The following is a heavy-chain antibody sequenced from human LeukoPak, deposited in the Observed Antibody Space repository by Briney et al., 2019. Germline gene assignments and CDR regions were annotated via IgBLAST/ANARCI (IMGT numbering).Heavy chain of an antibody. CDR3: ARATAAPSSYFFDH. D-gene: IGHD6-25*01. V-gene: IGHV4-39*07. J-gene: IGHJ4*02. CDR1: GGSIRSSNSF. Sequence: SETLSLTCSVSGGSIRSSNSFWGWIRQPPGERLEWIATIYYNGNTYYNPSLQSRVTISVDTSTNQFSLKLNSVIAAGTAVYYCARATAAPSSYFFDHWGQGTLVTVSS. CDR2: IYYNGNT.